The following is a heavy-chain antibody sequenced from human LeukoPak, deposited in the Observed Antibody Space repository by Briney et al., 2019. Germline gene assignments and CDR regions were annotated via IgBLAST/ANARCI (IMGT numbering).Heavy chain of an antibody. Sequence: PSETLSLTCTVSGASISSYYWSWIRQPPGKGLEWIEYIYYSGSTNYNPSLKSRVTISVDTSKNQFSLKLSSVTAADTAVYYCARDPTTGTFDYWGQGTLVTVSS. CDR2: IYYSGST. CDR3: ARDPTTGTFDY. V-gene: IGHV4-59*01. J-gene: IGHJ4*02. CDR1: GASISSYY. D-gene: IGHD4-11*01.